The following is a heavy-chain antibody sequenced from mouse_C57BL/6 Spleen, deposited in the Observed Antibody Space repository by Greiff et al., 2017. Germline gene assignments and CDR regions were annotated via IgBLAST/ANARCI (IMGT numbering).Heavy chain of an antibody. CDR1: GYTFTSYW. V-gene: IGHV1-64*01. CDR2: INPSSGST. J-gene: IGHJ4*01. Sequence: VQLQQPGAELVKPGASVKLSCKASGYTFTSYWMHWVKQRPGQGLEWIGNINPSSGSTNYNEKFKSKATLTVDKSSSTAYMQLSSLTSEDSAVYYCARCAFYYYYYDLDYWGQGTSVTVSS. D-gene: IGHD1-1*01. CDR3: ARCAFYYYYYDLDY.